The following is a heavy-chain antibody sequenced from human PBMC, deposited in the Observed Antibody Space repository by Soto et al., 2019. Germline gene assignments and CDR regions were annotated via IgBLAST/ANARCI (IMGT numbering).Heavy chain of an antibody. V-gene: IGHV5-51*01. CDR3: ARHYYYDSSYYYTPNTPLPLDY. Sequence: PGESLKISCKGSGYSFTSYWIAWVRQVPGKGLELMGVIYPGDSDIRYSPSFQGQVTISADKSISTAYLQWSSLKASDSAMYFCARHYYYDSSYYYTPNTPLPLDYWGQGTLVTVSS. J-gene: IGHJ4*02. D-gene: IGHD3-22*01. CDR1: GYSFTSYW. CDR2: IYPGDSDI.